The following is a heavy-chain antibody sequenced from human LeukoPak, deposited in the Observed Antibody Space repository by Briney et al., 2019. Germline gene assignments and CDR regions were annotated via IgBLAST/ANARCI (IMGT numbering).Heavy chain of an antibody. J-gene: IGHJ4*02. V-gene: IGHV4-59*05. CDR2: IYYSGST. Sequence: SETLSLTCTVSGGSISNYYWSWIRQPPGRGLEWIGSIYYSGSTYYNPSLKSRVAISVDTSKNQFSLKLSSVTAADTAVYYCASPGASPNSGGFDYWGQGTLVTVSS. CDR1: GGSISNYY. CDR3: ASPGASPNSGGFDY. D-gene: IGHD1-1*01.